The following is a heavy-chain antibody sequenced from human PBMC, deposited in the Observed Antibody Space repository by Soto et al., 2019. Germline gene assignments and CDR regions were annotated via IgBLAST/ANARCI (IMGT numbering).Heavy chain of an antibody. Sequence: SETLSLTCTVSGGSISSSTYNWGWIRQPPGKRLEWIGNIYYSGSPYYNPSLKSRVTISVDTSRNQLSLKLSSVTAADTAVYYRARSPTAVTTPRRDTFDVWGQGTMVTVSS. CDR3: ARSPTAVTTPRRDTFDV. CDR1: GGSISSSTYN. D-gene: IGHD4-17*01. V-gene: IGHV4-39*01. J-gene: IGHJ3*01. CDR2: IYYSGSP.